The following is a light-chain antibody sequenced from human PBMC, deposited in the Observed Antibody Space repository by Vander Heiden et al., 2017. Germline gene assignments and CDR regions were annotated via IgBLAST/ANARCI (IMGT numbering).Light chain of an antibody. Sequence: EIVMTQSPATLSVSPGERATLSCRASQSVSSNLAWYQQKPGQAPRLLIYGASTRANGIPARFSGSGSGTEFTLTISSLQSEDFAVYYWQQDNNLHLFGHGTKVDIK. CDR2: GAS. CDR1: QSVSSN. V-gene: IGKV3-15*01. J-gene: IGKJ3*01. CDR3: QQDNNLHL.